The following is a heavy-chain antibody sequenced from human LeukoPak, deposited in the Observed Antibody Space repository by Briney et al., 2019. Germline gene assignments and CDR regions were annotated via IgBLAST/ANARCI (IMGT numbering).Heavy chain of an antibody. J-gene: IGHJ5*02. CDR3: ARHVVVPAAYNWFDP. CDR1: GGSISSGSYF. D-gene: IGHD2-2*01. Sequence: PSETLSLTCTVSGGSISSGSYFWSWIRQPAGKGLEWIGRIYTSGSTNYNPSLRSRVTISVDTSKNQFSLKLSSVTAADTAVYYCARHVVVPAAYNWFDPWGQGTLVTVSS. CDR2: IYTSGST. V-gene: IGHV4-61*02.